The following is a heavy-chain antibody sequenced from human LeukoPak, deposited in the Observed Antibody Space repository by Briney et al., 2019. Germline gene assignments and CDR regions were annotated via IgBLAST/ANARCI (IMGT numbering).Heavy chain of an antibody. D-gene: IGHD2-2*01. V-gene: IGHV1-2*02. CDR1: GYTFTGYY. J-gene: IGHJ6*03. CDR3: ASGYCSSTSCYGFYYYMDV. CDR2: INPNSGGT. Sequence: GASVKVSCKASGYTFTGYYMHWVRQAPGQGLEWMGWINPNSGGTNYAQKFQGRVTMTRDTSISTAYMELSRLRSDDTAVYYCASGYCSSTSCYGFYYYMDVWGKGTTVTVSS.